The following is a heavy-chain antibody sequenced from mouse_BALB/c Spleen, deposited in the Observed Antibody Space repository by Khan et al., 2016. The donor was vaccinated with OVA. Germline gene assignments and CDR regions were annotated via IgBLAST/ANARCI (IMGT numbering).Heavy chain of an antibody. J-gene: IGHJ2*01. D-gene: IGHD1-1*02. V-gene: IGHV3-2*02. CDR1: GYSITSDYA. CDR3: ARDYGGDFDY. CDR2: ISYSGNT. Sequence: EVQLQESGPGLVKPSQSLSLTCTVTGYSITSDYAWNWIRQFPGNKLEWMVFISYSGNTNYNPSLNSRIFITRDTSKHQFFLQFNSVTTEATATYYCARDYGGDFDYWGQGTTLTVSS.